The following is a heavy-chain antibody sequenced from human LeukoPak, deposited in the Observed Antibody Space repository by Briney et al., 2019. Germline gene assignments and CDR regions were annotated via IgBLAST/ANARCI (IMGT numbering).Heavy chain of an antibody. CDR2: MNPNSGNT. D-gene: IGHD3/OR15-3a*01. Sequence: VASVKVSCEASGYTFTSYDINWVRQATGQGLEWMGWMNPNSGNTGYAQKFQGRVTMTKNTSITTAYMELSSLRSEDTAVYYCARALSWTTDSYYYMDVWGKGTTVTVSS. CDR1: GYTFTSYD. CDR3: ARALSWTTDSYYYMDV. J-gene: IGHJ6*03. V-gene: IGHV1-8*01.